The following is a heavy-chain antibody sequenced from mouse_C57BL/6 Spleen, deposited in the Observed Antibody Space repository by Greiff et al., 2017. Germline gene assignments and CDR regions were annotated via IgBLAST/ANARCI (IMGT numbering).Heavy chain of an antibody. Sequence: EVQVVESGGGLVKPGGSLKLSCAASGFTFSSYAMSWVRQTPEKRLEWVATISDGGSYTCYPDNVKGRFTISRDNAKNNLYLQMSHLKSEDTAMYYCARGGPEGFAYWGQGTLVTVSA. D-gene: IGHD1-1*02. J-gene: IGHJ3*01. CDR2: ISDGGSYT. CDR3: ARGGPEGFAY. V-gene: IGHV5-4*01. CDR1: GFTFSSYA.